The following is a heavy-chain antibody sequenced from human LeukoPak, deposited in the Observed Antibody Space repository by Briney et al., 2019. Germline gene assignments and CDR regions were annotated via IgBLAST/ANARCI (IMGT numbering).Heavy chain of an antibody. D-gene: IGHD5-12*01. CDR3: ARSGYDYWYFDL. V-gene: IGHV3-23*01. Sequence: PGGSLRLSCVPSGFTFSNYAMTWVRQAPGEGLEWVSAVYHGDDRTYYPDSVKGRFAISRDISRTTLYLQMDSLRAEDTAVYYCARSGYDYWYFDLWGRGTLVTVSS. CDR1: GFTFSNYA. J-gene: IGHJ2*01. CDR2: VYHGDDRT.